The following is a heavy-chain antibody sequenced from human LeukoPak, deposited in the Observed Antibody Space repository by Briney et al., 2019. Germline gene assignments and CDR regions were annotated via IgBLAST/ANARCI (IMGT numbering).Heavy chain of an antibody. CDR2: ISGSGGST. J-gene: IGHJ5*02. D-gene: IGHD3-10*01. CDR3: AKDIRITMVRGVINPSWFDP. V-gene: IGHV3-23*01. Sequence: GGSLRLSCAASGFTFSSYAMSWVRQAPGKGLEWVSAISGSGGSTYYADSVKGRFTISRDNSKNTLYLQMNSLRAEDTAVYYCAKDIRITMVRGVINPSWFDPWGQGTLVTVSS. CDR1: GFTFSSYA.